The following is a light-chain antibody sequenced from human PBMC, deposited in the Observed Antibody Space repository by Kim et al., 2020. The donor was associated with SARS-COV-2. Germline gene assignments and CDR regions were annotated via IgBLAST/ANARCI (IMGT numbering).Light chain of an antibody. CDR3: QQNYITPFA. V-gene: IGKV1-39*01. CDR2: AAS. J-gene: IGKJ3*01. CDR1: QSISSH. Sequence: DIQMTQPPSSLSASVGDRVTITCRTTQSISSHLNRYQQKPGRAPKLLISAASTLQGGVPSRFSGSGSETDFTLTISSLRPEDFATYFCQQNYITPFAFGPRAKVDIK.